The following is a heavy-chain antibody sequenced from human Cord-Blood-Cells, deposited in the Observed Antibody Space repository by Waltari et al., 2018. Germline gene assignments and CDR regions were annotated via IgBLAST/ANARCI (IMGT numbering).Heavy chain of an antibody. V-gene: IGHV4-34*01. D-gene: IGHD3-3*01. Sequence: QVQLQQWGAGLLKPSETLSLTCAVYGGSFSGYYWSWIRPPPGKGLEWIGEINHSGSTNYNPSLKSRVTISVDTSKNQFSLKLSSVTAADTAVYYCARGPYYDFWSGYYDYWGQGTLVTVSS. CDR2: INHSGST. J-gene: IGHJ4*02. CDR3: ARGPYYDFWSGYYDY. CDR1: GGSFSGYY.